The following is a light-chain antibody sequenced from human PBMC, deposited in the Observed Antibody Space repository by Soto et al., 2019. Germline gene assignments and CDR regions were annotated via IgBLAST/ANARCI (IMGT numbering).Light chain of an antibody. Sequence: EIVLTQSPATLSLSPGERATLSCRASQSVSSFLAWYQQKPGQAPSLLIYDASKRATGIPARFSGSGSGTDFTLTISSLEPEDFAVYYCQQRSNWPRTFGQGTKVEIK. J-gene: IGKJ1*01. CDR2: DAS. V-gene: IGKV3-11*01. CDR1: QSVSSF. CDR3: QQRSNWPRT.